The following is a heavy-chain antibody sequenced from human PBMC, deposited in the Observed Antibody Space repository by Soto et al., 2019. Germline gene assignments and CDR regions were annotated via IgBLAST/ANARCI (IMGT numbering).Heavy chain of an antibody. J-gene: IGHJ4*02. V-gene: IGHV4-4*07. D-gene: IGHD2-2*01. CDR2: IYTRGST. CDR3: ARACSSNGCQSVFDY. Sequence: PSETLSLTCTVSGGSISSYCWSWIRQPAGKGLEWIWGIYTRGSTNYITSLKSRVTMSVETYKNLLPLNLSSVSAGDTAVDYCARACSSNGCQSVFDYWGQGTLVTVYS. CDR1: GGSISSYC.